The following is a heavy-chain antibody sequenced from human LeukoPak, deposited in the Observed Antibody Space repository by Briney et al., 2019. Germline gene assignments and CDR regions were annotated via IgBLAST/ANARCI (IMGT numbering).Heavy chain of an antibody. CDR2: IYYSGST. J-gene: IGHJ5*02. V-gene: IGHV4-39*07. Sequence: SETLSLTCTVSGGSISSSSYYWGWIRQPPGKGLEWIGSIYYSGSTYYNPSLKSRVTISVDTSKNQFSLKLSSVTAADTAVYYCARVGGSSYQRVDPWGQGTLVTVSS. CDR3: ARVGGSSYQRVDP. D-gene: IGHD6-6*01. CDR1: GGSISSSSYY.